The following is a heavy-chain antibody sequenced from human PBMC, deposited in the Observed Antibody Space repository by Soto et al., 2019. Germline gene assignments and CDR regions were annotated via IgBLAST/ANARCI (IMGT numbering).Heavy chain of an antibody. CDR3: TRAHILCRGSYSTYDYCPLDV. CDR1: GFAVSSYS. D-gene: IGHD1-26*01. Sequence: GGSLRLSCAASGFAVSSYSMHWVRQAPGKGLEWVAAMSFDGNSKYFADSVKGRFKISRDTSKNTLYLQMNSLRPEDTAVYYCTRAHILCRGSYSTYDYCPLDVWGQGTTVTVSS. J-gene: IGHJ6*02. CDR2: MSFDGNSK. V-gene: IGHV3-30-3*01.